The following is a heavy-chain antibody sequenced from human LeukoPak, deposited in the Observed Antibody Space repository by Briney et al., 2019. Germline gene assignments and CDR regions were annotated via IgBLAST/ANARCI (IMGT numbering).Heavy chain of an antibody. V-gene: IGHV5-51*01. CDR2: IYPGDSDT. CDR1: GYSFTDYW. Sequence: GESLKISCKGSGYSFTDYWIGWVRQMPGKGLEWMGIIYPGDSDTRYSPSFQGQVTISADKSISTAYLQWSSLKASDTATYYCARHGPPGFWSGYYDYWGQGTLVSVSS. CDR3: ARHGPPGFWSGYYDY. D-gene: IGHD3-3*01. J-gene: IGHJ4*02.